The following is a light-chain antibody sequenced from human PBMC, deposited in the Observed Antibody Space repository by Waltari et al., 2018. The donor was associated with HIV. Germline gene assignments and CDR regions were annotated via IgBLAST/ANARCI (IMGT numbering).Light chain of an antibody. V-gene: IGLV2-14*01. Sequence: SALTQPASVSGSPGQSITISCTGTTSDVGAYNFVSWYQQHPGPAPKLIIFEVNDRPSGVSTRYSGSKSGNTASLTSSGLQPDDEGDYYCSSYSNNSTLVIFGGGTKLTVL. CDR2: EVN. CDR3: SSYSNNSTLVI. J-gene: IGLJ2*01. CDR1: TSDVGAYNF.